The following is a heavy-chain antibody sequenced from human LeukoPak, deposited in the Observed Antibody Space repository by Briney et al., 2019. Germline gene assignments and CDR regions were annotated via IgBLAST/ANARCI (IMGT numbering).Heavy chain of an antibody. CDR2: INARGDT. Sequence: SETLSLTCAVYGWSFNDYYWNWIRRPPGKGLEWIGEINARGDTNYNPSLKSRVTISVDTSKKQFSLRLTSMIAADTALYYCARGQVPAARGYNWFDPWGQGTLVTVSS. CDR1: GWSFNDYY. V-gene: IGHV4-34*01. J-gene: IGHJ5*02. D-gene: IGHD2-2*01. CDR3: ARGQVPAARGYNWFDP.